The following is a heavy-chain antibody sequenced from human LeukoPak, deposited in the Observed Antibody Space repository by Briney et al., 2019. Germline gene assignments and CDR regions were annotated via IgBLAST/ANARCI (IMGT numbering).Heavy chain of an antibody. CDR1: GFTFSSYS. Sequence: GGSLRLSCAASGFTFSSYSVNWVRQAPGKGLEWISYISASTTIIFDADSVKGRFTISRDNANNLLYLQMSSLRAGDTAVYYCARYNGNKFDYWGQGTLVTVSS. CDR2: ISASTTII. V-gene: IGHV3-48*01. D-gene: IGHD1-26*01. J-gene: IGHJ4*02. CDR3: ARYNGNKFDY.